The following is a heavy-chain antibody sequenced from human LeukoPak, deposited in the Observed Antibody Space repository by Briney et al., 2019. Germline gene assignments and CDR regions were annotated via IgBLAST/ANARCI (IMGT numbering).Heavy chain of an antibody. CDR1: GYTFTSYA. CDR2: INAGNGNT. D-gene: IGHD1-26*01. CDR3: ARSESGSYSNFDY. V-gene: IGHV1-3*01. J-gene: IGHJ4*02. Sequence: ASVKVSCKASGYTFTSYAMHWVRQAPGQRLEWMGWINAGNGNTKYSQKFQGRVTITRDTSASTAYMELSSLRSEDTAMYYCARSESGSYSNFDYWGQGTLVTVSS.